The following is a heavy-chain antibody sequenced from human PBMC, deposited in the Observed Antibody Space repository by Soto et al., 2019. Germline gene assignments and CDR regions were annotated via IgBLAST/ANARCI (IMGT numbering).Heavy chain of an antibody. Sequence: HPGGSLRLSCAASGFTFSSYGMHWVRQAPGKGLEWVAVISYDGINKYYADSVKGRFTISRDNSKNTLYLQMNSLRAEDTAVYYCAKYRVCTNGACYRLGGVYYYYYGMDVWGQATTVTVSS. CDR3: AKYRVCTNGACYRLGGVYYYYYGMDV. J-gene: IGHJ6*02. CDR1: GFTFSSYG. D-gene: IGHD2-8*01. V-gene: IGHV3-30*18. CDR2: ISYDGINK.